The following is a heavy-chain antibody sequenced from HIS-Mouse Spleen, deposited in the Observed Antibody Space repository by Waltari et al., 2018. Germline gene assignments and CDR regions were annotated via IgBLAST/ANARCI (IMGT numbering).Heavy chain of an antibody. D-gene: IGHD3-16*01. J-gene: IGHJ4*02. CDR3: AKASRFRITFGGGIDY. CDR1: GFTFSSYG. V-gene: IGHV3-33*06. CDR2: IWYDGSNK. Sequence: SLRLSCAASGFTFSSYGMHWVRQAPGKGLEWVAVIWYDGSNKYYADSVKGRFTISRDNSKNTLYLQMNSLRAEDTAVYYCAKASRFRITFGGGIDYWGQGTLVTVSS.